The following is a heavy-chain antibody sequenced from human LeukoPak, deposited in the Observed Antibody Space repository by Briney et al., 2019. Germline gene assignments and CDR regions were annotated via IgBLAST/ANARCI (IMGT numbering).Heavy chain of an antibody. CDR2: IYYSGST. D-gene: IGHD1-26*01. CDR3: ARDYSSGSYSD. CDR1: GGSISSYY. J-gene: IGHJ4*02. V-gene: IGHV4-59*01. Sequence: SETLSLTCTVSGGSISSYYWSWIRQPPGKGLEWIGYIYYSGSTNHNPSLKSRVTIPVDTSKNQFSLKLSSVTAADTAVYYCARDYSSGSYSDWGQGTLVTVSS.